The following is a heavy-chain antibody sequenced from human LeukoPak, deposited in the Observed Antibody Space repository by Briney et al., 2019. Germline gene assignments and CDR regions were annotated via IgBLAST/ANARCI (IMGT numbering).Heavy chain of an antibody. V-gene: IGHV4-34*01. Sequence: PSETLSLTCAVYGGSFSGYYWSWIRQPPGKGLEWIGEINHSGSTNYNPSLKSRVTISVDTSKNQFSLKLSSVTAADTAVYYCARGGDAYYFDYWGQGTLVTVPS. J-gene: IGHJ4*02. CDR2: INHSGST. CDR1: GGSFSGYY. CDR3: ARGGDAYYFDY.